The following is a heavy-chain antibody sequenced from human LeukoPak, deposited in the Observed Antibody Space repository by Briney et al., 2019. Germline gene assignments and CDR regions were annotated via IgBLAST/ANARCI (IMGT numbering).Heavy chain of an antibody. J-gene: IGHJ4*02. Sequence: GGSLRLSYAASAFTFSSYGMNWVRRAPGKELEWLACIRYDGNDKYYADSVKGRFTISRDSSKNTLYLQMNSLRPEDTAVYYCAKESQLSYRGIFYIDYWGQGTLVTVSS. CDR2: IRYDGNDK. CDR1: AFTFSSYG. V-gene: IGHV3-30*02. D-gene: IGHD1-26*01. CDR3: AKESQLSYRGIFYIDY.